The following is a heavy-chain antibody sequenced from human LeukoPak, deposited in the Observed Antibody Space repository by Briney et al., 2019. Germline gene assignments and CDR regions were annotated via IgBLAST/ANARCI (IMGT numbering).Heavy chain of an antibody. Sequence: ASVKVSCKASGYTFTSYDINWVRQATGQGLEWMGWMNPNSGKTGYAQKFQGRVTITRNTSISTAYMELSSLRSEDTAVYYCARGTSVGDIAFGYWGQGTLVTVSS. D-gene: IGHD3-16*02. J-gene: IGHJ4*02. CDR3: ARGTSVGDIAFGY. CDR1: GYTFTSYD. V-gene: IGHV1-8*03. CDR2: MNPNSGKT.